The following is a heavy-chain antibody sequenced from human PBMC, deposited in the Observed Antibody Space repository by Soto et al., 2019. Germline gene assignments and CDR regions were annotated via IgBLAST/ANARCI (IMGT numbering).Heavy chain of an antibody. Sequence: ASVKVSCKASGGTFSSYAISWVRQAPGQGLEWMGGIIPIFGTANYAQKFQGRVTITADKFTSTAYMELSSLRSEDTAVYYCARVRSDSWGMYYYDNSGMDVWGQGTTVTVSS. J-gene: IGHJ6*02. D-gene: IGHD3-22*01. CDR2: IIPIFGTA. V-gene: IGHV1-69*06. CDR3: ARVRSDSWGMYYYDNSGMDV. CDR1: GGTFSSYA.